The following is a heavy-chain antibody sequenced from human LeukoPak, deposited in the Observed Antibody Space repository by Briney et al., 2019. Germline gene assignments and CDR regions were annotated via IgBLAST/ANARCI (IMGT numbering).Heavy chain of an antibody. CDR1: GFTFSNYD. V-gene: IGHV3-48*03. CDR2: ISVSGSST. D-gene: IGHD6-19*01. Sequence: GGSLRLSCAASGFTFSNYDFVWVRQAPGKGLEWVSYISVSGSSTQYADSVRGRLTISRDNAKNSLFLQMNGLRAEDTAVYYCARNGLGLHYWGQGTLVTVSS. CDR3: ARNGLGLHY. J-gene: IGHJ4*02.